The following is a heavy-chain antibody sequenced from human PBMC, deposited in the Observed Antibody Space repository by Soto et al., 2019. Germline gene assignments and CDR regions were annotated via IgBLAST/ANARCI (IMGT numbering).Heavy chain of an antibody. CDR3: AKETSGWPQRYYYFDY. V-gene: IGHV3-30*18. Sequence: PGGSLRLSCAASGFTFSSYGMHWVRQAPGKGLEWVAVISYDGSNKYYADSVKGRFTISRDNSKNTLYLQMNSLRAEDTAVYYCAKETSGWPQRYYYFDYWGQGTLVTVSS. D-gene: IGHD6-19*01. CDR1: GFTFSSYG. CDR2: ISYDGSNK. J-gene: IGHJ4*02.